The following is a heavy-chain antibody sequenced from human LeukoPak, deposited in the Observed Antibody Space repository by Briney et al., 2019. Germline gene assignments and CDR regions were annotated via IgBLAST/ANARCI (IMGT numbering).Heavy chain of an antibody. CDR2: IYSGGST. J-gene: IGHJ1*01. CDR1: GFTVSSNYA. V-gene: IGHV3-53*01. D-gene: IGHD2-21*02. Sequence: PGGSLRLSCAASGFTVSSNYAMSWVRQAPGKGLEWVSVIYSGGSTYYADSVKGRFTISRDNSKNTLYLQMKSLRAEDTAVYYCARTDETAPAEDFQHWGQGTLVTVSS. CDR3: ARTDETAPAEDFQH.